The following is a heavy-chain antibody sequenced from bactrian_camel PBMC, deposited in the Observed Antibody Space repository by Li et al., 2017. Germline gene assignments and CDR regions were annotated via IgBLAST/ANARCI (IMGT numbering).Heavy chain of an antibody. CDR2: IYTFHRTT. V-gene: IGHV3-2*01. Sequence: HVQLVESGGGSVQAGGSLKLSCAASGYTYSSYCLGWFRQAPGMEREQVAAFIYTFHRTTRYADSVKGRFTISRDDAKNTMYLRMNNLQPEDTAMYYCAADVGSMSGNCQPNYWGQGTQVTVS. J-gene: IGHJ4*01. CDR3: AADVGSMSGNCQPNY. CDR1: GYTYSSYC. D-gene: IGHD6*01.